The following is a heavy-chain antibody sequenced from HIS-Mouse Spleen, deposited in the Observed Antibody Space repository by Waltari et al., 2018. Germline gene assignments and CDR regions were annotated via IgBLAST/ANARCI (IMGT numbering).Heavy chain of an antibody. Sequence: EVQLVESGGGLVQPGGALRLSCAASGFTLRSYWMGWVRQAPGKGLEWVANIKQDGSEKYYVDSVKGRFTISRDNAKNSLYLQMNSLRDEDTAVYYCARERRGPGWFDPWGQGTLVTVSS. CDR2: IKQDGSEK. CDR1: GFTLRSYW. D-gene: IGHD5-12*01. V-gene: IGHV3-7*01. CDR3: ARERRGPGWFDP. J-gene: IGHJ5*02.